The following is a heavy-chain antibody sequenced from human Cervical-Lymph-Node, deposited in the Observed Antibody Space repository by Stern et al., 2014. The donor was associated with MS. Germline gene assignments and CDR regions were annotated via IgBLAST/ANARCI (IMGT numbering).Heavy chain of an antibody. Sequence: QVQLQESGPGLVKPSQTLSLTCTVSGDSIKTFGYYWSWISQPPGKGLEWIGFISYSGATFYNESLKSRVTISEDTSTNQFSLRLTSVTAADTAVYFCMRGDYWGRGILVTVSS. CDR2: ISYSGAT. CDR1: GDSIKTFGYY. V-gene: IGHV4-31*03. CDR3: MRGDY. J-gene: IGHJ4*02.